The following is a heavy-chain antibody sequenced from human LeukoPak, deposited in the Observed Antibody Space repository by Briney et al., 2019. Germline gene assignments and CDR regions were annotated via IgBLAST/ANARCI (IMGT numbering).Heavy chain of an antibody. J-gene: IGHJ4*02. V-gene: IGHV1-58*01. CDR1: RFTSSSSA. Sequence: SVKVSCKASRFTSSSSAVQWVRQARGQRLEWIGWIDVGSGNTNNAQKFQERVTITRDMSTSTVYMELSGLRSEDTAVYYCAADLGLWGQGTLVTVSS. CDR3: AADLGL. CDR2: IDVGSGNT.